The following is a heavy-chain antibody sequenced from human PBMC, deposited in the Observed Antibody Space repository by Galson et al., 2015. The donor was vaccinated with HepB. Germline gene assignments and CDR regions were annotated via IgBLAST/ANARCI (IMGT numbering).Heavy chain of an antibody. D-gene: IGHD6-19*01. V-gene: IGHV1-3*01. CDR1: GYAFRTYG. J-gene: IGHJ5*02. CDR3: ARSWTVTGNWFDP. Sequence: CKAPGYAFRTYGFHWVRQAPGQSLEWMGWINAGNGKTEYSQNFWGRVTITRDTSANIIYMEVSGLRSEDTAIYYCARSWTVTGNWFDPWGQGTLVTVSS. CDR2: INAGNGKT.